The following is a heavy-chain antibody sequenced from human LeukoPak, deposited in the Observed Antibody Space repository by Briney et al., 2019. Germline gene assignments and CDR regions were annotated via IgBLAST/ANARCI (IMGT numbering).Heavy chain of an antibody. Sequence: SETLSLTCAVSGGSLSSRNWWHWVRQPPGKGLEWIGEIYHSGSTNYNPSLKSRVTISVDESKNQFSLKLSSVTAADTAVYYCAREADGGKGPNLDYWGQGTLVTVFS. D-gene: IGHD4-23*01. J-gene: IGHJ4*02. CDR1: GGSLSSRNW. CDR2: IYHSGST. V-gene: IGHV4-4*02. CDR3: AREADGGKGPNLDY.